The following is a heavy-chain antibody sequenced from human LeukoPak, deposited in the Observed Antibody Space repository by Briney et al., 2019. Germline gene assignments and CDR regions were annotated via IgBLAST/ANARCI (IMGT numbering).Heavy chain of an antibody. Sequence: GGSLRLSCAASGFTFSSYAMYWVRHAPGKGLEEVAAISYDGSNKFYADSVKGRFTISRDNFKNTLFLQMNGLSAEDTAVFYCARGPPRGTDRAPFDYWGQGTLVTVSS. CDR1: GFTFSSYA. CDR2: ISYDGSNK. CDR3: ARGPPRGTDRAPFDY. D-gene: IGHD3-16*01. V-gene: IGHV3-30-3*01. J-gene: IGHJ4*02.